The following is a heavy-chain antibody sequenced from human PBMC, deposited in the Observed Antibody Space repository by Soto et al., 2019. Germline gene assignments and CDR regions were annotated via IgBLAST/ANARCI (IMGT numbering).Heavy chain of an antibody. D-gene: IGHD4-17*01. J-gene: IGHJ4*02. CDR3: AKCRLRGLDNRNFDY. CDR2: VSGAGITT. Sequence: EVQLEESGGDLVKPGGSLRLSCAASGFTLSNFAMSWVRQAPGKGLEWVSIVSGAGITTKYAAAVKGRFTVSRDNSKNTLSLQMGSLRAEDTGIYSCAKCRLRGLDNRNFDYWGQGTLVTVSS. CDR1: GFTLSNFA. V-gene: IGHV3-23*04.